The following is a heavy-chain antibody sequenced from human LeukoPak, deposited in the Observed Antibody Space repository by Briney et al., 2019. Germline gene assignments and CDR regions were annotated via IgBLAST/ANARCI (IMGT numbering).Heavy chain of an antibody. D-gene: IGHD6-19*01. J-gene: IGHJ4*02. CDR3: AKWPKSGAVAGFDY. CDR2: ISGSGDST. CDR1: GFTFSSYA. V-gene: IGHV3-23*01. Sequence: GGSLKLSCAASGFTFSSYAMSWVRQAPGKGLEWVSAISGSGDSTYYADSVKGRFTISRDNSKNTLYLQMNSLRAEDTAVYYCAKWPKSGAVAGFDYWGQGTLVTVSS.